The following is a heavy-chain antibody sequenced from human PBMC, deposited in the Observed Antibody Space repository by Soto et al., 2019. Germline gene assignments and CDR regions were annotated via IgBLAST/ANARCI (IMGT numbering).Heavy chain of an antibody. Sequence: SETLSLTCAVYGGSFSGYYCSWIRQPPGKGLEWIGEINHSGRTNYNPSLKSRVTISVDTSKNQFSLKLSSVTAADTAVYYCARGRRTTVTNEPFDYWGQGTLVTVSP. J-gene: IGHJ4*02. V-gene: IGHV4-34*01. CDR3: ARGRRTTVTNEPFDY. CDR2: INHSGRT. D-gene: IGHD4-17*01. CDR1: GGSFSGYY.